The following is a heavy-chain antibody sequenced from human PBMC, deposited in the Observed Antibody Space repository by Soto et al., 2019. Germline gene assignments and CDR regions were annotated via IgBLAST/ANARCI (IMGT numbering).Heavy chain of an antibody. CDR3: AKLWEVTWFDP. D-gene: IGHD3-10*01. V-gene: IGHV3-74*01. CDR1: GFTFSTYW. J-gene: IGHJ5*02. Sequence: GGSLRPSCAASGFTFSTYWMDWVRQAPEKGLVWVSRINSDGSSTSYADSVKGRFTISRDNAQNTLYLQMNSLRAHDTAVSYCAKLWEVTWFDPRGQGSLVTVSS. CDR2: INSDGSST.